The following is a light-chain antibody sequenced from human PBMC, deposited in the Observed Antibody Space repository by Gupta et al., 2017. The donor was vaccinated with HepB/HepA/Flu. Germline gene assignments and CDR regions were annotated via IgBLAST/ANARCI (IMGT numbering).Light chain of an antibody. CDR3: CSYAGSSTFWV. CDR2: EVS. Sequence: HSALTQPSSLSGSPGQSITISCTGTRRDVGSYHLVSWYQQHPGKAPKLMIYEVSKRPSGVSNRFSGSKSGNTASLTISGLQAEDEADYYCCSYAGSSTFWVFGGGTKLTVL. J-gene: IGLJ3*02. V-gene: IGLV2-23*02. CDR1: RRDVGSYHL.